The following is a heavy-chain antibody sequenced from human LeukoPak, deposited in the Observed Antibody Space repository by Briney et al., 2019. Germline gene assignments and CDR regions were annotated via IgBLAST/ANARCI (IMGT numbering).Heavy chain of an antibody. CDR1: GFTFSSYG. Sequence: GGTLRLSCAASGFTFSSYGMHWVRQAPGKGLEWVAFIRYDGSNKYYADSVKGRFTISRDNSKNTLYLQMNSLRAEDTAVYYCAKDRVAAAGYYFDYWGQGTLVTVSS. CDR3: AKDRVAAAGYYFDY. D-gene: IGHD6-13*01. J-gene: IGHJ4*02. CDR2: IRYDGSNK. V-gene: IGHV3-30*02.